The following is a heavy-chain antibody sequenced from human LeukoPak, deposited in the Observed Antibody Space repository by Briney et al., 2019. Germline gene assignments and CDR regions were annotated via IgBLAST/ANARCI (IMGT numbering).Heavy chain of an antibody. CDR2: ISWNSGSI. V-gene: IGHV3-9*01. CDR1: GFTFDDYA. J-gene: IGHJ4*02. CDR3: AKDTVAGGVAKDY. Sequence: GGSLRLSCAASGFTFDDYAMHWVRQAPGKGLEWVSGISWNSGSIGYADSVKGRFTISRDNAKNSLYLQMNSLRAEDTAVYYCAKDTVAGGVAKDYWGQGTLVTVSS. D-gene: IGHD2-8*02.